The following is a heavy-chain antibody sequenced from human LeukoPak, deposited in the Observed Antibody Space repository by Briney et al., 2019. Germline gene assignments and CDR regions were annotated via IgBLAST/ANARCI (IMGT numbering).Heavy chain of an antibody. CDR1: GFTFSSYS. D-gene: IGHD5-18*01. J-gene: IGHJ4*02. V-gene: IGHV3-21*01. CDR3: ARGIGGYSYADDY. Sequence: PGGSLRLPCAASGFTFSSYSMNWVRQAPGKGLEWVSSISSSSSYIYYADSVKGRFTISRDNAKNSLYLQMNSLRAEDTAVYYCARGIGGYSYADDYWGQGTLVTVSS. CDR2: ISSSSSYI.